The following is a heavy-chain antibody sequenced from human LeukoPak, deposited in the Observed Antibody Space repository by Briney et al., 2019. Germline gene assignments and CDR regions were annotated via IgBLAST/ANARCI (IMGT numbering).Heavy chain of an antibody. CDR2: IHHGVST. CDR3: ARDRDDSTNYTPYYFDY. V-gene: IGHV4-38-2*02. J-gene: IGHJ4*02. CDR1: GYSITSNYY. D-gene: IGHD2-8*01. Sequence: SETLSLNCAVSGYSITSNYYWGWIRQPPGRGLEWIGSIHHGVSTFYNPSLKSRVTISVDTSNNHFSLRLTSVTAADTAVYYCARDRDDSTNYTPYYFDYWGQGALVAVSS.